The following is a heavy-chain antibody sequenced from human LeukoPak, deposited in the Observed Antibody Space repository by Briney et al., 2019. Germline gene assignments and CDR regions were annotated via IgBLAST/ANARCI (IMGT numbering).Heavy chain of an antibody. Sequence: ASVKVSCKASGYIFTSYGITWVRQAPGQRLEWMGWISAYNAYTYYAQKLQGRVTMTTDTSTSTAYMELRSLRSDDTAVYYCASVSWGLGYYDSSGYTDYFDYWGQGTLVTVSS. J-gene: IGHJ4*02. CDR2: ISAYNAYT. CDR3: ASVSWGLGYYDSSGYTDYFDY. V-gene: IGHV1-18*01. CDR1: GYIFTSYG. D-gene: IGHD3-22*01.